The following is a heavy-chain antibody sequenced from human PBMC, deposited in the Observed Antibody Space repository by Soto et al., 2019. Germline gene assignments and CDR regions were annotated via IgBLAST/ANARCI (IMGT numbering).Heavy chain of an antibody. CDR1: GGSISSYY. CDR3: AREVVAAHDAFDI. D-gene: IGHD2-15*01. V-gene: IGHV4-59*01. Sequence: SLTCTVSGGSISSYYWSWIRQPPGKGLEWIGYIYYSGSTNYNPSLKSRVTISVDTSKNQFSLKLSSVTAADTAVYYCAREVVAAHDAFDIWGQGTMVTVSS. J-gene: IGHJ3*02. CDR2: IYYSGST.